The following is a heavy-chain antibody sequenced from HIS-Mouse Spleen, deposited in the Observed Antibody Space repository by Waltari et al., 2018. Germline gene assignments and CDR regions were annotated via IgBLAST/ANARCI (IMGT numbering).Heavy chain of an antibody. V-gene: IGHV3-13*01. CDR1: GFTFGSYD. D-gene: IGHD4-4*01. CDR3: ARGYSNYVPYFDY. J-gene: IGHJ4*02. Sequence: EVQLVESGGGLVQPGGSLRLSCAASGFTFGSYDMHWVRQATGKGLEWVSAIGTAGDTYYPGSVKGRFTISRENAKNSLYLQMNSLRAGDTAVYYCARGYSNYVPYFDYWGQGTLVTVSS. CDR2: IGTAGDT.